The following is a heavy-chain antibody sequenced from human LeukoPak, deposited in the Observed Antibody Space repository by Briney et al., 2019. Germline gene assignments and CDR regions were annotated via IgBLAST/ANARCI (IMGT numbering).Heavy chain of an antibody. CDR2: ISYDGNNK. Sequence: GGSLRLSCAASGFTFSSYAMHWVRQAPGKGLEWVAVISYDGNNKYYADPVKGRFTISRDNSKNTLYLQMNSLRAEDTALYYCAKDSFEQQLHLFDYWGQGTLVTVSS. J-gene: IGHJ4*02. V-gene: IGHV3-30-3*01. CDR1: GFTFSSYA. D-gene: IGHD6-13*01. CDR3: AKDSFEQQLHLFDY.